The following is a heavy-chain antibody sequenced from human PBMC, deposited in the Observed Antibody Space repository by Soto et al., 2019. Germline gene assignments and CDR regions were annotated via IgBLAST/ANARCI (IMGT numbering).Heavy chain of an antibody. J-gene: IGHJ4*02. D-gene: IGHD1-26*01. V-gene: IGHV1-18*01. CDR3: ATVVGAVPY. Sequence: QVHLVQSGAEVKEPGASVKVSCKTSGYTFTSYALSWVRQAPGQGLEWMGWLSIYNGNTNYAQKFQGRVTVTTDSSTDTAYMDLRNVRSDDTAVYYCATVVGAVPYWGQGTLVTFSS. CDR1: GYTFTSYA. CDR2: LSIYNGNT.